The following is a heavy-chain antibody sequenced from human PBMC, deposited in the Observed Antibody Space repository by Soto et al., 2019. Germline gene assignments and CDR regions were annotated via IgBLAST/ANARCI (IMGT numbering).Heavy chain of an antibody. CDR3: ARGAVPAALFDYYYYYMDV. CDR2: ISSSRSTI. Sequence: GGSLRLSCAASGFIFSSYTMNWVRQAPGKGLEWVSYISSSRSTIYYADSVKGRFTSSRDNAKNSLYLQMNSLRAEDTAVYYCARGAVPAALFDYYYYYMDVWGKGTTVTVSS. V-gene: IGHV3-48*04. CDR1: GFIFSSYT. D-gene: IGHD2-2*01. J-gene: IGHJ6*03.